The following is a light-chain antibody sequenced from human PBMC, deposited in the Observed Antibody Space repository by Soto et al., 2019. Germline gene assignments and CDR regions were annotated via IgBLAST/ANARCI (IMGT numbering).Light chain of an antibody. CDR1: QSISSSY. Sequence: DIVLTQSPGTLSLSPGERATLSCRTSQSISSSYLAWYQQRPGQAPRLLIYGASSRATGTPDRFSGSGSGTDFTLTISRLEPEDFAVYYCQQYANFGQGTRLEIK. CDR3: QQYAN. J-gene: IGKJ5*01. CDR2: GAS. V-gene: IGKV3-20*01.